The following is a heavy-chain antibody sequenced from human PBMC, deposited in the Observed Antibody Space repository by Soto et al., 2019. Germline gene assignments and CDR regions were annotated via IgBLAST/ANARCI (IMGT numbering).Heavy chain of an antibody. D-gene: IGHD2-2*01. J-gene: IGHJ4*02. Sequence: LRLSCAASGFTLRNSRMSWVRQAPGKGLEWVANIKQDGSDTYYVDSVKGRFTISRDNAKNSLYLQMNSLRAADTAVYYCARSSTSANYFDYWGQGTLVTVSS. CDR3: ARSSTSANYFDY. V-gene: IGHV3-7*05. CDR2: IKQDGSDT. CDR1: GFTLRNSR.